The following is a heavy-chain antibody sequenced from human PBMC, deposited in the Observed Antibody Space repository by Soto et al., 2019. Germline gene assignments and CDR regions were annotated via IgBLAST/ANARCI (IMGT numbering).Heavy chain of an antibody. Sequence: SLRLPCAASGFTFDDYAMPRGRQASGKGLEWVPGIRWDCGSIGYADSVKGRFTISRDNARNSLYLQMNSLRAEDTALYYCAKASAAYDFWSDYPTWGQGTLVTVSS. D-gene: IGHD3-3*01. J-gene: IGHJ5*02. CDR1: GFTFDDYA. CDR3: AKASAAYDFWSDYPT. V-gene: IGHV3-9*01. CDR2: IRWDCGSI.